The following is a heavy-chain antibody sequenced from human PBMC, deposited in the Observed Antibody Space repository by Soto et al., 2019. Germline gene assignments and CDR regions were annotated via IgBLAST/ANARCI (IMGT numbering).Heavy chain of an antibody. CDR2: ISGSGGST. Sequence: PGGSLRLSCAASGFTFSSYAMSWVRQAPGKGLEWVSAISGSGGSTYYADSVKGRFTISRDNSKNTLYLQMNSLRAEDTAVYYCAKDYGSGSYYSLNHQYCDYWGQGTLVTVSS. CDR3: AKDYGSGSYYSLNHQYCDY. D-gene: IGHD3-10*01. J-gene: IGHJ4*02. V-gene: IGHV3-23*01. CDR1: GFTFSSYA.